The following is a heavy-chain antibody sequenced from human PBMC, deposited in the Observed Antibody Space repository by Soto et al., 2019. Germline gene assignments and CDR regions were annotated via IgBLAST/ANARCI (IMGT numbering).Heavy chain of an antibody. CDR2: TYYRSKWYN. D-gene: IGHD2-2*02. J-gene: IGHJ6*02. CDR3: ARDPSSSSRTSCYTAGMDV. V-gene: IGHV6-1*01. CDR1: GARVSSNSAA. Sequence: QSRSLNWAISGARVSSNSAALTWIRQYPSSCRGWLGRTYYRSKWYNDYAVPVKSRITTIPDTSKNQFSLQVNSVTPEDTAVYYCARDPSSSSRTSCYTAGMDVWAQGTTVTVSS.